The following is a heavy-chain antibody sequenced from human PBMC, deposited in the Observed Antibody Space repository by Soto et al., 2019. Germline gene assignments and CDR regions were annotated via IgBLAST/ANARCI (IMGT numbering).Heavy chain of an antibody. J-gene: IGHJ4*02. CDR1: GFTFSSSA. Sequence: PGRSLRLSCAPSGFTFSSSAMHWVRQAPGKGLEWVATISYDGSDKHYGDSLEGRFTISRDNSKNTLFSQMNSLRPDDTAIYYCAKEKPTIAYWGQGTLVTVSS. V-gene: IGHV3-30*18. CDR3: AKEKPTIAY. CDR2: ISYDGSDK.